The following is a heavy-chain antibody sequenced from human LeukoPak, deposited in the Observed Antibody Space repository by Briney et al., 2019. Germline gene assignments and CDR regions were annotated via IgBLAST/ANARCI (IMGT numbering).Heavy chain of an antibody. CDR2: ISGSGEST. Sequence: GGSLRLSCAASEFTFISYAMSWVRQAPGKGLEWVSTISGSGESTYYADSVKGRFTISRDNSKNTLYLQMNSLRADDTAVYYCAKDRITGWPTKWDYWGQGTLVTVSS. V-gene: IGHV3-23*01. CDR3: AKDRITGWPTKWDY. D-gene: IGHD3-10*01. CDR1: EFTFISYA. J-gene: IGHJ4*02.